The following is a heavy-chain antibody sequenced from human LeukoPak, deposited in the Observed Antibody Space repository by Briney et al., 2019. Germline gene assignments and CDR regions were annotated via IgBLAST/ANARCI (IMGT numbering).Heavy chain of an antibody. CDR2: ISYDGSNK. D-gene: IGHD5-18*01. CDR1: GFTFSSYG. J-gene: IGHJ4*02. V-gene: IGHV3-30*18. Sequence: GGSLRLSCAASGFTFSSYGMHWVRQAPGKGLEWVAVISYDGSNKYYADSVKGRFTISRDNSKNTLYLQMNSLRAEDTAVYYCAKGGQLWQPYFDYWGQGTLVTVSS. CDR3: AKGGQLWQPYFDY.